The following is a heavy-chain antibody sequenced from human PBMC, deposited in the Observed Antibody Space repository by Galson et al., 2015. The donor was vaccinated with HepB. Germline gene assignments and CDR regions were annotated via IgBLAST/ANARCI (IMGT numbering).Heavy chain of an antibody. CDR3: ARILGGYSYGFAAFDI. J-gene: IGHJ3*02. CDR2: IYYSGST. V-gene: IGHV4-59*01. Sequence: ETLSLTCTVSGGSISSYYWSWIRQPPGKGLEWIGYIYYSGSTNYNPSLKSRVTISVDTSKNQFSLKLSSVTAADTAVYYCARILGGYSYGFAAFDIWGQGTMVTVSS. D-gene: IGHD5-18*01. CDR1: GGSISSYY.